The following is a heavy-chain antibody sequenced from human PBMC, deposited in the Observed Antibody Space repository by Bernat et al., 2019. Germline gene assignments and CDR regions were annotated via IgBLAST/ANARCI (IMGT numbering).Heavy chain of an antibody. D-gene: IGHD5-18*01. V-gene: IGHV1-69*01. CDR1: GGTFSSYA. J-gene: IGHJ6*02. Sequence: QVQLVQSGAEVKKPGSSVKVSCKASGGTFSSYAISWVRQAPGQGLEWMGGIIPIFGTANYAQKFQGRVTLTADESTSTAYMELSSLRSEDTAMYYCAVERVDTAMVLGSRPYGMDVWGQGTTVTVSS. CDR3: AVERVDTAMVLGSRPYGMDV. CDR2: IIPIFGTA.